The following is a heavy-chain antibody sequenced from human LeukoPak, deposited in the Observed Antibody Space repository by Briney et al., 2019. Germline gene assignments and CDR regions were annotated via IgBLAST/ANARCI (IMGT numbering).Heavy chain of an antibody. CDR3: ARNVYDSSGYYYFDY. J-gene: IGHJ4*02. Sequence: PGGSLRLSCAASGFTVSSNHMSWVRQAPGKGLEWVSVIYSGGSTYYADSVKGRFTISRDNSKNTLYLQMNSLRAEDTAVYYCARNVYDSSGYYYFDYWGQGTLVTVSS. CDR2: IYSGGST. V-gene: IGHV3-66*02. D-gene: IGHD3-22*01. CDR1: GFTVSSNH.